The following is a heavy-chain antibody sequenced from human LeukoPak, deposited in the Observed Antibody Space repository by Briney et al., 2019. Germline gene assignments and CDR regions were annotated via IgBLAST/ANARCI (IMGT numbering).Heavy chain of an antibody. D-gene: IGHD3-22*01. J-gene: IGHJ3*02. CDR2: IYYSGST. CDR1: GGSISSYY. CDR3: SRRNVIVVVKGAFDI. V-gene: IGHV4-39*01. Sequence: SSETLSLTCTVSGGSISSYYWGWIRQPPGKGLEWIGSIYYSGSTYYNPSLKSRVTISVDTSKNQFSQKLSSVTAVDTAVYYCSRRNVIVVVKGAFDIWGQGTMVTVSS.